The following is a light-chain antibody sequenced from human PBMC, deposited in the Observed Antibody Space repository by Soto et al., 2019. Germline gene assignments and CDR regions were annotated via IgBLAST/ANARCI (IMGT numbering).Light chain of an antibody. CDR2: EVS. J-gene: IGLJ2*01. CDR1: IRDVGGFNY. Sequence: QSALTQPASVSGSPGQSITISCTGSIRDVGGFNYVSWYQQHPGKAPKLIIYEVSSWPSGVSHRFSGAKSGNTASLTISGLQAEDEADYYCSSYTTTATLVVFGGGTKLTVL. V-gene: IGLV2-14*01. CDR3: SSYTTTATLVV.